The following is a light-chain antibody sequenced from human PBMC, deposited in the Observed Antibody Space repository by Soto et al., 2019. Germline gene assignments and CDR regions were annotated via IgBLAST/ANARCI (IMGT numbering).Light chain of an antibody. CDR1: SSDVGGNNY. J-gene: IGLJ2*01. CDR3: SSYAGSNNVI. Sequence: QSVLTQPPSASGSPGQSAAISCTGTSSDVGGNNYVSWHQQHPGKAPKLMVYEVTKRPSGVPDRFSGSKSGNTASLTVSGLQAEDEADYYCSSYAGSNNVIFGGGTEVTVL. V-gene: IGLV2-8*01. CDR2: EVT.